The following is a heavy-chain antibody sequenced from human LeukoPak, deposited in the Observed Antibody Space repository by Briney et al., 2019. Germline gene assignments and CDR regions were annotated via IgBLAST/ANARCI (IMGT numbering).Heavy chain of an antibody. CDR1: GFTFDDYG. D-gene: IGHD6-19*01. CDR3: ARDRLAVAGRADYFDY. V-gene: IGHV3-20*04. Sequence: GGSLRLSCAASGFTFDDYGMSWVRQAPGKGLEWVSGINWNGGSTVYADSVKGRFTISRDNAKNSLYLQMNSLRAEDTAFYYCARDRLAVAGRADYFDYWGQGTLVTVSS. J-gene: IGHJ4*02. CDR2: INWNGGST.